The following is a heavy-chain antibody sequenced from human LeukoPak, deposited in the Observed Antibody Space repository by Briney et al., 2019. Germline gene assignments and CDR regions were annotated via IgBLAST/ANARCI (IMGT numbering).Heavy chain of an antibody. J-gene: IGHJ4*02. V-gene: IGHV1-18*01. Sequence: GASVKVSCKASGYTFTSYGISWVRQAPGQGLEWMGWISAYNGNTNYAQKLQGRVTMTTDASTSTAYMELRSLRSDDTAVYYCARVKGDYGGSYYFDYWGQGTLVTASS. CDR3: ARVKGDYGGSYYFDY. CDR1: GYTFTSYG. D-gene: IGHD4-23*01. CDR2: ISAYNGNT.